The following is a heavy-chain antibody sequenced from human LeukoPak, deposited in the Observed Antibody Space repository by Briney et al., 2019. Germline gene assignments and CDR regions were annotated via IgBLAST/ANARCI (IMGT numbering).Heavy chain of an antibody. CDR3: ARGPLGGESFDI. CDR2: IYHTGST. J-gene: IGHJ3*02. CDR1: GGSLSNHY. V-gene: IGHV4-4*07. D-gene: IGHD3-16*01. Sequence: SETLSLTCTVSGGSLSNHYWNWIRHPAGTGLEYIGRIYHTGSTNYNPSLKSRVTLSVDTSNNQFSLNLTSVTAADTAVYYCARGPLGGESFDIWGQGTMITVSS.